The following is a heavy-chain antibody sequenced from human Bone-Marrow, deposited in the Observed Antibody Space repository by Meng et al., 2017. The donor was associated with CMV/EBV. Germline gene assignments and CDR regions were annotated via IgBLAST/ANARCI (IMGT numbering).Heavy chain of an antibody. CDR3: SKGCSDKRCYIKE. CDR1: GFSFSSRD. Sequence: GGSLRLSCAASGFSFSSRDMHWVRQVPGEGLQWVASVLFDGSNKFYPDSVKGRFTISRDDSQNTLYLQMNSLRADDTAVYYCSKGCSDKRCYIKEWGQGTLVTVSS. CDR2: VLFDGSNK. D-gene: IGHD2-15*01. J-gene: IGHJ4*02. V-gene: IGHV3-30*02.